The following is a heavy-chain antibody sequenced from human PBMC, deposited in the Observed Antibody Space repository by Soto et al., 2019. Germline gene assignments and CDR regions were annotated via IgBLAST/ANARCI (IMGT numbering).Heavy chain of an antibody. CDR1: GFSFSGSA. Sequence: GGSLRLSCAASGFSFSGSAMHWVRQASGKGLEWVGRIGSRASTYATAYAASVKGRFTISRDDSKNTVYLQMTSLKTEDTAVYYCTRRSDYYTMFDPWGQGTLVTVSS. CDR3: TRRSDYYTMFDP. CDR2: IGSRASTYAT. V-gene: IGHV3-73*01. D-gene: IGHD3-22*01. J-gene: IGHJ5*02.